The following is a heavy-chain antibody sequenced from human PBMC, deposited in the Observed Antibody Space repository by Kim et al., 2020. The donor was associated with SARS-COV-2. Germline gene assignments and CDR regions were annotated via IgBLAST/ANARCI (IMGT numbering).Heavy chain of an antibody. CDR2: ISSSSSYI. D-gene: IGHD3-22*01. CDR1: GFTFSSYS. J-gene: IGHJ3*02. V-gene: IGHV3-21*01. CDR3: ARDPFYYDRVSAFDI. Sequence: GGSLRLSCAASGFTFSSYSMNWVRQAPGKGLEWVSSISSSSSYIYYADSVKGRFTISRDNAKNSLYLQMNSLRAEDTAVYYCARDPFYYDRVSAFDIWGQGTMVTVSS.